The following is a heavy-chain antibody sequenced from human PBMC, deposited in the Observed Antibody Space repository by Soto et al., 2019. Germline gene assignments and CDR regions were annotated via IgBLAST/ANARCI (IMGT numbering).Heavy chain of an antibody. V-gene: IGHV1-2*02. D-gene: IGHD2-8*01. J-gene: IGHJ6*02. Sequence: GASVKVSCKASGYTFTSYYMHWVRQAPGQGLEWMGRINPKGGSTSTAQKFQGRVTMTTDTSISTASMELTRLTSDDTAIYYCARGDSTDCSNGVCSFFYNHDMDVWGQGTTVTVSS. CDR3: ARGDSTDCSNGVCSFFYNHDMDV. CDR1: GYTFTSYY. CDR2: INPKGGST.